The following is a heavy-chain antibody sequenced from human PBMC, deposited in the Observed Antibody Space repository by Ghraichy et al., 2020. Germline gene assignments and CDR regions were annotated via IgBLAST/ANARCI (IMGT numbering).Heavy chain of an antibody. V-gene: IGHV4-31*03. Sequence: SETLSLTCTVSGGSISSGGYYWSWIRQHPGKGLEWIGYIYYSGSTYYNPSLKSRVTISVDTSKNQFSLKLSSVTAADTAVYYCARASRGAYGDFDYWGQETLVTVSS. CDR3: ARASRGAYGDFDY. CDR1: GGSISSGGYY. CDR2: IYYSGST. J-gene: IGHJ4*02. D-gene: IGHD4-17*01.